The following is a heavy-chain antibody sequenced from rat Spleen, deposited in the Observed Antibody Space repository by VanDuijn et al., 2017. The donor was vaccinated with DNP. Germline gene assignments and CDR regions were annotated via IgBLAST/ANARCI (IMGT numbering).Heavy chain of an antibody. D-gene: IGHD1-12*03. V-gene: IGHV5-7*01. Sequence: EVQLVESGGGLVQPGRSLKLSCTVSGITFSDHNMAWVRQAPKKGLEWVATISYDGSDTYYRDSVKGRFTISRDNAKSTLYLQMDSLRSEDTATYYCARHDHYYDGYGYYYVMDAWGQGASVTVSS. J-gene: IGHJ4*01. CDR3: ARHDHYYDGYGYYYVMDA. CDR2: ISYDGSDT. CDR1: GITFSDHN.